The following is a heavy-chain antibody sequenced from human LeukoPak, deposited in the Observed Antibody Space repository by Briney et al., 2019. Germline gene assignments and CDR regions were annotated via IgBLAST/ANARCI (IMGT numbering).Heavy chain of an antibody. CDR3: ARHSSGYYDSSGYYNWFDP. D-gene: IGHD3-22*01. CDR1: GGSISSYY. J-gene: IGHJ5*02. CDR2: IYYSGST. Sequence: PSETLSLTRTVSGGSISSYYWSWIRQPPGKGLEWIGYIYYSGSTNYNPSLKSRVTISVDTSKNQFSLKLSSVTAADTAVYYCARHSSGYYDSSGYYNWFDPWGQGTLVTVSS. V-gene: IGHV4-59*08.